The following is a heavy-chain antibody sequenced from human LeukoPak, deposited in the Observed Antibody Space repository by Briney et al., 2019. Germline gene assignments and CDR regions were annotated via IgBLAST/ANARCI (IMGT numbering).Heavy chain of an antibody. J-gene: IGHJ4*02. CDR1: GFTFSSYW. V-gene: IGHV3-74*01. CDR2: INSDGSST. Sequence: PGGSLRLSWAASGFTFSSYWMHWARQAPGKGLVWVSRINSDGSSTSYADSVKGRFTISRDNAKNTLYLQMNSLRAEDTAVYYCAQGDSSGYNYWGQGTLVTVSS. CDR3: AQGDSSGYNY. D-gene: IGHD3-22*01.